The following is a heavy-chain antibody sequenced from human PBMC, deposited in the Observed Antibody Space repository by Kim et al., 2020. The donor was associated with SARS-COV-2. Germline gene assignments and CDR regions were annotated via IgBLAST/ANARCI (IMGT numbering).Heavy chain of an antibody. Sequence: GGSLRLSCAASGFTFSSYGMHWVRQAPGKGLEWVAVIWYDGSNKYYADSVKGRFTISRDNSKNTLYLQMNSLRAEDTAVYYCARDPRVLLWFGEQQTYYGMDVCGQGTTVTVSS. J-gene: IGHJ6*02. D-gene: IGHD3-10*01. CDR1: GFTFSSYG. V-gene: IGHV3-33*01. CDR2: IWYDGSNK. CDR3: ARDPRVLLWFGEQQTYYGMDV.